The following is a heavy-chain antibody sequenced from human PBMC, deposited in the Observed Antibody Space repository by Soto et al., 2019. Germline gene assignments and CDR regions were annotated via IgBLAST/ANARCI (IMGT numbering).Heavy chain of an antibody. D-gene: IGHD5-12*01. J-gene: IGHJ4*02. CDR2: ISDSGSA. Sequence: PSETLSLTCTVSGASLDDFYWSWIRQPPGKAPEWIAHISDSGSANYNPSLRSRVIISVDTSNNQFSLKLTSVTAADTAVYYCARDGYNSYYFDFWGQGTLVTVSS. V-gene: IGHV4-59*01. CDR1: GASLDDFY. CDR3: ARDGYNSYYFDF.